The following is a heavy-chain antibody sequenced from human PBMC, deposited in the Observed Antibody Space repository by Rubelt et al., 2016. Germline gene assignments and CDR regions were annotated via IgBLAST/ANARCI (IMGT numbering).Heavy chain of an antibody. CDR2: ISSNGGST. CDR1: GFSFSSYA. V-gene: IGHV3-64D*06. D-gene: IGHD2-21*02. CDR3: VRFAYCGGDCYYWYFDL. J-gene: IGHJ2*01. Sequence: EMQLVESGGALVQPGGSLKLSCSASGFSFSSYAMHWFRQAPGKGPEYVSIISSNGGSTYYADSVKGRFTISRDTSKNTLYLQMSSLRPEDTAVYYCVRFAYCGGDCYYWYFDLWGRGTLVTVSS.